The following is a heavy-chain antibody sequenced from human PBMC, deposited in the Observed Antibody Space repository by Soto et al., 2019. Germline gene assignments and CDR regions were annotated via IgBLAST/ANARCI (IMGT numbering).Heavy chain of an antibody. CDR2: IYLSDSDT. CDR3: ASPGTFGSSWYFFDS. V-gene: IGHV5-51*01. CDR1: GYSFTNYW. D-gene: IGHD6-13*01. Sequence: LGESLKISCKASGYSFTNYWIAWVRHMPGKGLEWMGIIYLSDSDTTYNPSFQGQVIISADKSIDTAFLQWSSLKASDTAMFYCASPGTFGSSWYFFDSWGQGTLVTVSS. J-gene: IGHJ4*02.